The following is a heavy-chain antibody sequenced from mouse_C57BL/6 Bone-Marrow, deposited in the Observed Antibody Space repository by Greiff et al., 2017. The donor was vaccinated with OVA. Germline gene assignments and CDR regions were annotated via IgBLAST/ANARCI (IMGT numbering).Heavy chain of an antibody. D-gene: IGHD2-2*01. Sequence: QVQLQQSGPGLVQPSQSLSITCTVSGFSLTSYGVHWVRQSPGKGLEWLGVIWRGGSTDYNAAFMSRLSITKDNSKSQVFFKMNSLQADDTAIYYGAKGDGLTLYYDAMDYWGQGTSVTVSS. V-gene: IGHV2-5*01. CDR2: IWRGGST. CDR3: AKGDGLTLYYDAMDY. J-gene: IGHJ4*01. CDR1: GFSLTSYG.